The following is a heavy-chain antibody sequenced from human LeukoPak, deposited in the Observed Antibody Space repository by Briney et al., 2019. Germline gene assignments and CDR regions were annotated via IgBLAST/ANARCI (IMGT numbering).Heavy chain of an antibody. CDR3: AREADSSSWYVGDAFDI. J-gene: IGHJ3*02. Sequence: SETLSLTCAVSGGSISSSNWWSWVRQPPGKGLEWIGEINHSGITNYNPSLKSRVTISVDNSKNQLSLKLSSVTAADTAVYYCAREADSSSWYVGDAFDIWGQGTMVTVSS. V-gene: IGHV4-4*02. CDR1: GGSISSSNW. CDR2: INHSGIT. D-gene: IGHD6-13*01.